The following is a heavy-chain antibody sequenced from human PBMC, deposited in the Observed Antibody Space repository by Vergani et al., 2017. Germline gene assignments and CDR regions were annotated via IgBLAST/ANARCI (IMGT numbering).Heavy chain of an antibody. Sequence: QVQLQESGPGLVKPSQTLSLTCTVSGGSISSGSYYWSWIRQPAGKGLEWIGRIYTSGSTNYNPSLKSRVTISVDTSKNQFSLKLSSVTAADTAVYYCARERNDYGDSQLVFDIWGQGTMVTVSS. V-gene: IGHV4-61*02. CDR2: IYTSGST. D-gene: IGHD4-17*01. CDR3: ARERNDYGDSQLVFDI. CDR1: GGSISSGSYY. J-gene: IGHJ3*02.